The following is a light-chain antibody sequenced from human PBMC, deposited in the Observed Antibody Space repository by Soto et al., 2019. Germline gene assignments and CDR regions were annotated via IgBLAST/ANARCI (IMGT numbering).Light chain of an antibody. CDR1: QSVSSSY. Sequence: EIVLTQSPGTLSLSPGERATLSCRASQSVSSSYLAWYQQKPGQAPRLLIYGASSRATGIPDRFSGSGYVTDFTLTISRLEPEDFAVYYCQQYSSAPQLTFGGGTKVEIK. CDR2: GAS. V-gene: IGKV3-20*01. J-gene: IGKJ4*01. CDR3: QQYSSAPQLT.